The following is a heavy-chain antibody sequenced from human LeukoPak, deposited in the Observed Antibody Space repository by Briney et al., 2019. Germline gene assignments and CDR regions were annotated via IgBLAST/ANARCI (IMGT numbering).Heavy chain of an antibody. D-gene: IGHD3-22*01. CDR3: ARDGAEGDDSAFDV. V-gene: IGHV3-72*01. CDR2: TRSKVRKYAT. Sequence: GSLRLSCVGSGFTLRDYHMDWVRQAPGRGLEWVGRTRSKVRKYATEYAASVKGRFTISRDESENSVFLHLSSLTVEDTALYYCARDGAEGDDSAFDVWGQGTMVTVSS. J-gene: IGHJ3*01. CDR1: GFTLRDYH.